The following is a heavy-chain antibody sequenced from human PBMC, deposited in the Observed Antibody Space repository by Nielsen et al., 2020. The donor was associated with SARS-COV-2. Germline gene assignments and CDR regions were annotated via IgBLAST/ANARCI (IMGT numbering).Heavy chain of an antibody. D-gene: IGHD5-18*01. CDR3: ARVGGYSYGYGLDY. Sequence: WIRQPPGKGLDWIGYVYYSGYTNYKASLKSRVTISVDTSKNQFSLKLSSVTAADTAVYYCARVGGYSYGYGLDYWGQGTLVTVSS. V-gene: IGHV4-59*01. CDR2: VYYSGYT. J-gene: IGHJ4*02.